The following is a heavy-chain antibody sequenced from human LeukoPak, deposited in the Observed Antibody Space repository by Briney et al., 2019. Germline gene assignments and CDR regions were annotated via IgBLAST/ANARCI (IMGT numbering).Heavy chain of an antibody. CDR3: AKDHNYDFWSGYSPLGAFDI. J-gene: IGHJ3*02. D-gene: IGHD3-3*01. CDR2: ISGSGGST. CDR1: GFTFSSYA. Sequence: GGSLRLSCAASGFTFSSYAMSWVRQAPGKGLEWVSAISGSGGSTYYADSVKGRFTISRDNSKNTLYLRMNSLRAEDTAVYYCAKDHNYDFWSGYSPLGAFDIWGQGTMVTVSS. V-gene: IGHV3-23*01.